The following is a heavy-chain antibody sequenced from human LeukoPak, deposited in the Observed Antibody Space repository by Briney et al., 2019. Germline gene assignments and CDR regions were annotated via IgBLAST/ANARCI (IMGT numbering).Heavy chain of an antibody. D-gene: IGHD3-22*01. Sequence: ASVKVSCKASGGTFSSYTISWVRQAPGQGLEWMGRFIPILGIANYAQKLQGRVTITADKSTSTAYMELSSLRSEDTAVYYCARGMGYYDPFFDYWGQGTLVTVSS. CDR1: GGTFSSYT. V-gene: IGHV1-69*02. CDR3: ARGMGYYDPFFDY. J-gene: IGHJ4*02. CDR2: FIPILGIA.